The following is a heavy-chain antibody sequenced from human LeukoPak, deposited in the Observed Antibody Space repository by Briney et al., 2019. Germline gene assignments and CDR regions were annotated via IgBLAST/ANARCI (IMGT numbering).Heavy chain of an antibody. CDR1: GYSFSSQW. V-gene: IGHV5-51*01. D-gene: IGHD6-13*01. CDR2: IYPGDSDT. J-gene: IGHJ4*02. Sequence: GEPLKISCEASGYSFSSQWIGWVRQMPGKGLEWMGNIYPGDSDTRYSPSFQGQVTISADKSTSTAYLQWSSLKASDTAMYYCARPSAAGISSWGQGTLVTVSS. CDR3: ARPSAAGISS.